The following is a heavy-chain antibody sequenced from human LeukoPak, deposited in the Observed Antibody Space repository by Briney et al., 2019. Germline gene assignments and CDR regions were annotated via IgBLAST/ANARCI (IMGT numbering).Heavy chain of an antibody. Sequence: GGSLRLSCAASGFTFSSYGMHWVRQAPGKGLEWVAVIWYDGSNKYYADSVKGRFTISRDNSKNTLYLQMNSLRAEDTAVYYCARDEVGSGWHRMWFDPWGQGTLVTVSS. CDR1: GFTFSSYG. J-gene: IGHJ5*02. CDR3: ARDEVGSGWHRMWFDP. D-gene: IGHD6-19*01. CDR2: IWYDGSNK. V-gene: IGHV3-33*01.